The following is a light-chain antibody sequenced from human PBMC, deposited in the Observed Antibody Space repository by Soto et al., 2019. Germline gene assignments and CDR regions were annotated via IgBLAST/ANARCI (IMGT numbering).Light chain of an antibody. Sequence: ELVLTQSPGTLSLSPGERVILSCRASQSVSSNYLAWYQQKPGQAPRLLIYGASSRATGIPDRFSGSGSGTDFTLTISRLEPEDFAVYYCQQYGSSLYTFGQGTKLEIK. V-gene: IGKV3-20*01. CDR3: QQYGSSLYT. CDR1: QSVSSNY. J-gene: IGKJ2*01. CDR2: GAS.